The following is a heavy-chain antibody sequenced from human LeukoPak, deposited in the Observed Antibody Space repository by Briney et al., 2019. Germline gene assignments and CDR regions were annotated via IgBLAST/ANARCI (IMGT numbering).Heavy chain of an antibody. CDR1: GFTFSSYG. V-gene: IGHV1-2*06. CDR2: INPNSGGT. J-gene: IGHJ5*02. Sequence: GGSLRLSCAASGFTFSSYGMHWVRQAPGQGLEWMGRINPNSGGTNYAQKFQGRVTMTRDTSISTAYMELSRLRSDDTAVYYCARDRHYDILTGYEFDPWGQGTLVAVSS. CDR3: ARDRHYDILTGYEFDP. D-gene: IGHD3-9*01.